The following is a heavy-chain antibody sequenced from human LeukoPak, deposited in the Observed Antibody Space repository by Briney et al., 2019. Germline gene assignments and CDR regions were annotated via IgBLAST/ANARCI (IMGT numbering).Heavy chain of an antibody. V-gene: IGHV3-53*01. Sequence: GGSLRLSCAASGFTVSSNYMSWVRQAPGKGLEWVSVIYSGGSTYYADSVKGRFTISRDNSKNTLYLQMNSLRAEDTAVYYCARMPEYYDSSGYSEGAWGQGTLVTVSS. D-gene: IGHD3-22*01. CDR3: ARMPEYYDSSGYSEGA. CDR2: IYSGGST. J-gene: IGHJ5*02. CDR1: GFTVSSNY.